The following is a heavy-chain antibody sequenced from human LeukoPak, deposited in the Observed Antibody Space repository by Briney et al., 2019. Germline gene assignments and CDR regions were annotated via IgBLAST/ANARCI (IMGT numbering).Heavy chain of an antibody. D-gene: IGHD1-14*01. CDR2: FDPEDGET. CDR1: GYTLTELS. CDR3: ARDLEVGTSLYYYGMDV. Sequence: ASVKVSCKVSGYTLTELSMHWVRQAPGKGLEWMGGFDPEDGETIYAQKFQGRVTMTTDTSTSTAYMELRSLRSDDTAVYYCARDLEVGTSLYYYGMDVWGQGTTVTVSS. V-gene: IGHV1-24*01. J-gene: IGHJ6*02.